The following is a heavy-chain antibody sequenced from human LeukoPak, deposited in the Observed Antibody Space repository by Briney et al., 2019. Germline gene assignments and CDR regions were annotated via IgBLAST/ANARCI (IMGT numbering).Heavy chain of an antibody. D-gene: IGHD6-13*01. CDR3: ARAKYSSSFPFLDY. Sequence: GGSLRLSCAASGFTFSTYAMSWVRQAPGKGLEWVSTISGSGANTYYADSVRGRFTISRDNSKNTLYLHMNSLRAEDTAVYYCARAKYSSSFPFLDYWGQGTLVTVSS. CDR2: ISGSGANT. CDR1: GFTFSTYA. V-gene: IGHV3-23*01. J-gene: IGHJ4*02.